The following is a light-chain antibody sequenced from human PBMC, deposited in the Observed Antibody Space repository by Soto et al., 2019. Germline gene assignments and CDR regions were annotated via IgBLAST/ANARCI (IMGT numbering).Light chain of an antibody. J-gene: IGKJ3*01. Sequence: EIVLTHSPATLSLSPGERATLSCRASQSVSSYLAWYQQKPGQAPRLLIYEASNRATGIPARFSGSGSGTDFTLTISSLEPEDFAVYYCQQRNNWPPFTFGPGTKVDIK. V-gene: IGKV3-11*01. CDR1: QSVSSY. CDR3: QQRNNWPPFT. CDR2: EAS.